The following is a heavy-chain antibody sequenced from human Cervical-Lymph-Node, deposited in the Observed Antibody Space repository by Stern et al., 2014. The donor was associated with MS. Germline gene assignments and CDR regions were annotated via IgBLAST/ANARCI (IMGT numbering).Heavy chain of an antibody. CDR1: GFSLSTSGIC. CDR2: IDWDDDK. V-gene: IGHV2-70*15. CDR3: ARTLAMTGTAYFYGMDV. J-gene: IGHJ6*02. Sequence: QVTLRESGPALVKPTQTLTLTCTFSGFSLSTSGICVSWIRQPPGKALEWLARIDWDDDKYYSTSLKTRLTIPKDPSKIQVVLTMTNMDPVDTSTYYCARTLAMTGTAYFYGMDVWGQGTTVTVSS. D-gene: IGHD1-20*01.